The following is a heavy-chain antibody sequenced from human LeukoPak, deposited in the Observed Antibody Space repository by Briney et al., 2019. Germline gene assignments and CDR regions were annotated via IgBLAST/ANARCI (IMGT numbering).Heavy chain of an antibody. CDR2: INSNSNYM. D-gene: IGHD3-10*01. Sequence: GGSLRLSCAASGFIFSYYSMNWVRQAPGKGLEWVSSINSNSNYMSYADSVKGRFTISRDNARNSLYLQMTSLRAEDTAVYYCARSEFEAFDMWGQGTMVTVSS. CDR1: GFIFSYYS. J-gene: IGHJ3*02. CDR3: ARSEFEAFDM. V-gene: IGHV3-21*01.